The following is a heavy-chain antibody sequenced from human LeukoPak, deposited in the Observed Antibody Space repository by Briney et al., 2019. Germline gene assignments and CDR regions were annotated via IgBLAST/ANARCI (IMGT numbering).Heavy chain of an antibody. CDR1: GFTFSSYA. J-gene: IGHJ4*02. D-gene: IGHD6-13*01. Sequence: PGGSLRLSCAASGFTFSSYAMSWVRQAPGKGLEWVSAISGSGGSTYYADSVKGRFTISRDKSKNTLYLQMNSLRAEDTAVYYCAKLIAAAGTFDYWGQGTLVTVSS. V-gene: IGHV3-23*01. CDR3: AKLIAAAGTFDY. CDR2: ISGSGGST.